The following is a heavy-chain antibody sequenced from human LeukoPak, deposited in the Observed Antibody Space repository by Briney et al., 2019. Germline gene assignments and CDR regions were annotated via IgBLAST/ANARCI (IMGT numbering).Heavy chain of an antibody. CDR2: ISYDGSNK. Sequence: PGGSLRLSCAASGFTFSSYAMHWVRQAPGKGLEWVAVISYDGSNKYYADSVKGRFTISRDNSKNTLYLQMNSLRAEDTAVYYCAKDFAQEGTHSVDYWGQGTLVTVSS. CDR3: AKDFAQEGTHSVDY. V-gene: IGHV3-30*04. CDR1: GFTFSSYA. J-gene: IGHJ4*02. D-gene: IGHD3-10*01.